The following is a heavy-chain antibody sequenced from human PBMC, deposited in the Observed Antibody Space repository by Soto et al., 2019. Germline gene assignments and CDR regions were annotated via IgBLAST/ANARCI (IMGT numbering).Heavy chain of an antibody. CDR2: IIPIFGTA. D-gene: IGHD1-7*01. CDR1: GGTFSSYA. Sequence: QVQLVQSGAEVKKPGSSVKVSCKASGGTFSSYAISWVRQAPGQGLEWMGGIIPIFGTANYAQKFQGRVTITADESTSTAYMELSSLRSEDTAVYYCARDHRPPELHPDPYNWFDPWGQGTLVTVSS. V-gene: IGHV1-69*01. CDR3: ARDHRPPELHPDPYNWFDP. J-gene: IGHJ5*02.